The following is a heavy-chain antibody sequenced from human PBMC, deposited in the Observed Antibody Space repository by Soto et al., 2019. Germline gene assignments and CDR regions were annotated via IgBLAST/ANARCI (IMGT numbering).Heavy chain of an antibody. J-gene: IGHJ5*02. CDR3: ASHVPRRYCSGGSCPRWFDP. V-gene: IGHV1-2*02. CDR2: GGT. D-gene: IGHD2-15*01. Sequence: GGTNYAQKFQGRVTMTRDTSISTAYMELSRLRSDDTAVYYCASHVPRRYCSGGSCPRWFDPWGQGTLVTVSS.